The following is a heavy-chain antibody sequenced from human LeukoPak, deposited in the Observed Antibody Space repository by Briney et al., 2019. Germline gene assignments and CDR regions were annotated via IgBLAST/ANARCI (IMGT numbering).Heavy chain of an antibody. J-gene: IGHJ3*02. Sequence: PSETLSLTCTVSGGSVSSGSYYWSWIRQPPGKGLEWIGYIYYSGSTNYNPSLKSRVTISVDKSKNQFSLKLSSVTAADTAVYYCARDQPAAGTHAFDIWGQGTMVTVSS. D-gene: IGHD6-13*01. CDR2: IYYSGST. V-gene: IGHV4-61*01. CDR3: ARDQPAAGTHAFDI. CDR1: GGSVSSGSYY.